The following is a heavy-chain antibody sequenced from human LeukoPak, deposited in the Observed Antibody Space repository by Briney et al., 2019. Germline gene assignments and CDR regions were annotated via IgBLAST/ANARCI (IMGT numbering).Heavy chain of an antibody. V-gene: IGHV1-69*13. CDR2: IIPIFGTA. CDR3: ARGTEQQLVPGWFDP. J-gene: IGHJ5*02. D-gene: IGHD6-13*01. Sequence: SVKVSCKASGGTFSSYAISWVRQAPGQGLEWMGGIIPIFGTANYAQKFQGRVTITADVSTSTAYMELSSLRSEDTAVYYCARGTEQQLVPGWFDPWGQGTLVTVSS. CDR1: GGTFSSYA.